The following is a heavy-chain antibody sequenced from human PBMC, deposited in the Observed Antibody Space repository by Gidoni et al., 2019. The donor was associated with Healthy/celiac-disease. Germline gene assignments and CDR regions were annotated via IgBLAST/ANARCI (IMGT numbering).Heavy chain of an antibody. J-gene: IGHJ4*02. Sequence: QVQLQQWGAGLLKPSETLSLTCAVYGGSFSGYYWSWIRQPPGTGLEWIGEINQSGNTNYNPSLKRRVTISVDTSKNQCSLKLSSGTAADTAVYYCASRSRWYTYYYDSSGWYYFDYWGQGTLVTVSS. D-gene: IGHD3-22*01. CDR1: GGSFSGYY. V-gene: IGHV4-34*01. CDR2: INQSGNT. CDR3: ASRSRWYTYYYDSSGWYYFDY.